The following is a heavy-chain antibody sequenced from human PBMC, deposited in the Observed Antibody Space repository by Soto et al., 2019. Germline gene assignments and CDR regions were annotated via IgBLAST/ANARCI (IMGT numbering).Heavy chain of an antibody. D-gene: IGHD6-13*01. J-gene: IGHJ3*02. CDR2: IYYSGST. CDR3: ARDRGIAAAGDAFDI. CDR1: GGSISRGGYY. Sequence: TLSLTCTVSGGSISRGGYYWSWIRQHPGKGLEWIGYIYYSGSTYYNPSLKSRVTISVDTSKNQFSLKLSSVTAADTAVYYCARDRGIAAAGDAFDIWGQGTMVTVSS. V-gene: IGHV4-31*03.